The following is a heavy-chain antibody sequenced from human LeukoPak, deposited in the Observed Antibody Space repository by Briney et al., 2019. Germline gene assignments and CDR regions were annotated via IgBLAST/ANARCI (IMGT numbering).Heavy chain of an antibody. D-gene: IGHD3-10*01. CDR2: ISSSSSTI. CDR3: ARDSYGSGSYYRIDY. J-gene: IGHJ4*02. V-gene: IGHV3-48*04. CDR1: GFTFSSFS. Sequence: GGSLRLSCAVSGFTFSSFSMNWVRQAPGKGLEWVSYISSSSSTIYYADSVKGRFTISRDNAKNSLYLQMNSLRAEDTAVYYCARDSYGSGSYYRIDYWGQGTLVTVSS.